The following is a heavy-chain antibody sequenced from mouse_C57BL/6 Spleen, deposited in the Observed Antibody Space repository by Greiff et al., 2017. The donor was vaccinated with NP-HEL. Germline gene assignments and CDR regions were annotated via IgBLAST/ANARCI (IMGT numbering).Heavy chain of an antibody. J-gene: IGHJ2*01. D-gene: IGHD2-4*01. CDR3: AREDYDEYYFDY. Sequence: VQLQQSGPELVKPGASVKMSCKASGYTFTDYNMHWVKQSHGKSLEWIGYINPNNGGTSYNQKFKGKATLTVNKSSSTAYMELRSLTSEDSAVYYCAREDYDEYYFDYWGQGTTLTVSS. V-gene: IGHV1-22*01. CDR2: INPNNGGT. CDR1: GYTFTDYN.